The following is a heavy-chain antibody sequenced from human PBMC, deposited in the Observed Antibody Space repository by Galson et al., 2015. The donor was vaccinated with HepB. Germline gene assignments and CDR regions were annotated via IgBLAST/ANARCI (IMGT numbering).Heavy chain of an antibody. V-gene: IGHV3-23*01. CDR3: AKAFNYDFWSAYLDY. J-gene: IGHJ4*02. Sequence: SLRLSCAASGFTSSSNAMTWVRLAPGKGLEWVSAISGSGGSTYYADSVKGRFSISRDNSRNTLSLQMNSLRAEDTALYYCAKAFNYDFWSAYLDYWGQGTLVTVSS. CDR2: ISGSGGST. D-gene: IGHD3-3*01. CDR1: GFTSSSNA.